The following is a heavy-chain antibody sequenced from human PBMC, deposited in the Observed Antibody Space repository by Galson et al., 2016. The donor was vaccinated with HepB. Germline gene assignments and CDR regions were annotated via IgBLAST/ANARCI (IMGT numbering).Heavy chain of an antibody. CDR2: ISSSAGAI. V-gene: IGHV3-48*04. D-gene: IGHD3-16*01. CDR3: AREDWGSQSPLRLVDS. Sequence: SLRLSCAASGFTFSGYSMNWVRQAPGKGLEWVSCISSSAGAIYYADSVKGRFTISRDNAKNSLYLQMNSLRAEDTAVYYCAREDWGSQSPLRLVDSWGQGTLVNVSS. J-gene: IGHJ4*02. CDR1: GFTFSGYS.